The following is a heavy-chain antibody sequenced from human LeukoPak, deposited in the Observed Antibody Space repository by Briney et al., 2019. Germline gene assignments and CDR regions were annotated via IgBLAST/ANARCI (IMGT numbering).Heavy chain of an antibody. D-gene: IGHD3-22*01. Sequence: ASVKVSCKASGYTFTGYYMHWVRQAPGQGLEWMGWINPNSGGTNYAQKFQGRVTMTRDTSISTAYMELSRLRSDDTAVYYCARDRMDYYDSSGSVDNWGHGTLVTVSS. CDR1: GYTFTGYY. V-gene: IGHV1-2*02. CDR2: INPNSGGT. CDR3: ARDRMDYYDSSGSVDN. J-gene: IGHJ4*01.